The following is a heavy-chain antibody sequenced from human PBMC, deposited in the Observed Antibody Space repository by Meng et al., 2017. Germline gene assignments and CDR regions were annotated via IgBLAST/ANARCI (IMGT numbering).Heavy chain of an antibody. V-gene: IGHV4-38-2*01. J-gene: IGHJ4*02. CDR3: ARNDYGDYRIDY. CDR2: IYHSGST. D-gene: IGHD4-17*01. Sequence: SETLSLTCAVSGYSISSGYYWGWIRQPPGKGREWIGSIYHSGSTYYNPSLKSRVTISVDTSKNQFSLKLGSVTAADTAVYYCARNDYGDYRIDYWGQGTLVTVSS. CDR1: GYSISSGYY.